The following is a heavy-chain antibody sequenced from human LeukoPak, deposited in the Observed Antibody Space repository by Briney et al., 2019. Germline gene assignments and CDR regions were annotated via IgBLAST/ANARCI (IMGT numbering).Heavy chain of an antibody. J-gene: IGHJ4*02. CDR2: TYYSGST. D-gene: IGHD6-13*01. V-gene: IGHV4-59*01. Sequence: SETLSLACTVSGGSISSNYWNWIRQPPGKGLEWVGYTYYSGSTNYNPSLKSRVTISVDTSKSQFSLRLTSVTAADTAVYYCSSGSAVAAAGDYWGQGTLVTVSS. CDR1: GGSISSNY. CDR3: SSGSAVAAAGDY.